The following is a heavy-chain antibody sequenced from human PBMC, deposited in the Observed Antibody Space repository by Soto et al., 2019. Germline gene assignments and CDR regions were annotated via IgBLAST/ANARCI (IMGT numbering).Heavy chain of an antibody. D-gene: IGHD2-15*01. Sequence: ASVKVSCKASGYTFTSYGISWVRQAPGQGLEWMGWISAYYGNTNYAQKLQGRVTMTTDTSTSTAYMELRSLRSDDTAVYYCAREVGYCSGGSCDYYYYGMDVWGQGTTVTVSS. CDR1: GYTFTSYG. J-gene: IGHJ6*02. V-gene: IGHV1-18*01. CDR2: ISAYYGNT. CDR3: AREVGYCSGGSCDYYYYGMDV.